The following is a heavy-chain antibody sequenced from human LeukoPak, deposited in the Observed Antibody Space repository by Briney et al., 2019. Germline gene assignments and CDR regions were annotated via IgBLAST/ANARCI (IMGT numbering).Heavy chain of an antibody. CDR1: GFTFSSYG. J-gene: IGHJ4*01. D-gene: IGHD4-17*01. Sequence: PGGSLRLSCAASGFTFSSYGMHWVRQAPGKGLEWVAVISYDGSNKYYADSVKGRFTISRDNSKNTLYLQMNSLRAEDTAVYYCARENYGDYYFDYWGQEPWSPSPQ. CDR3: ARENYGDYYFDY. CDR2: ISYDGSNK. V-gene: IGHV3-30*19.